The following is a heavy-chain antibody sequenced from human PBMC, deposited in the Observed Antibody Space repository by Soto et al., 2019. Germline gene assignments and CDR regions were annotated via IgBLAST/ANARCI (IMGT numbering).Heavy chain of an antibody. D-gene: IGHD3-3*01. CDR2: ISGSGGST. CDR1: GFTFSSYA. CDR3: AKQNTYYDFWIGYYTGIDYYYMDV. V-gene: IGHV3-23*01. Sequence: GGSLRLSCAASGFTFSSYAMSWVRQAPGKGLEWVSAISGSGGSTYYADSVKGRFTISRDNSKNTLYLQMNSLRAEDTAVYYCAKQNTYYDFWIGYYTGIDYYYMDVWGKGTTVTVSS. J-gene: IGHJ6*03.